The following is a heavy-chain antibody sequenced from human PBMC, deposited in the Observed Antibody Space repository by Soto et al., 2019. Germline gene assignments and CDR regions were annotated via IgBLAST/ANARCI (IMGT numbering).Heavy chain of an antibody. D-gene: IGHD6-19*01. Sequence: PWPPVKVSCKASGYTFTSYDINWVRQATGQGLEWMGWMNPNSGNTGYAQKFQGRVTMTRNTSISTAYMELSSLRSEDTAVYYCARVSPGSLLPQWLVPVDWFDPWGQGTLVTVSS. CDR1: GYTFTSYD. J-gene: IGHJ5*02. CDR3: ARVSPGSLLPQWLVPVDWFDP. CDR2: MNPNSGNT. V-gene: IGHV1-8*01.